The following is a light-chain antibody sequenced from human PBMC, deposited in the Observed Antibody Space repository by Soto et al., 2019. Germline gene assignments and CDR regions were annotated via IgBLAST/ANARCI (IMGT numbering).Light chain of an antibody. V-gene: IGKV3D-15*01. CDR2: YIS. Sequence: EFVMTQSPSTLSVPQRETASLSCRASQIAGNFLAWFDRKLGQAPGLVIYYISTRANGIQARFSGSGSGTEFTLTINCLQAEDSAVYYCQQHNQWPITFGQGTRLDI. J-gene: IGKJ5*01. CDR1: QIAGNF. CDR3: QQHNQWPIT.